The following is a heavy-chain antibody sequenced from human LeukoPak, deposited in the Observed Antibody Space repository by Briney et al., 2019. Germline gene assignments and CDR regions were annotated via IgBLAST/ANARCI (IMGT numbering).Heavy chain of an antibody. J-gene: IGHJ6*03. CDR2: IRISGAS. Sequence: SSETLSLTCTVSGASIRGHYWSWFRQTPGQAPEWIAWIRISGASNSNPSLKRRVTISGDTSKNQISLKLTSVTAADTAVYYCARHQDYSRTTFYDYMDVWGKGTTVTVSS. CDR1: GASIRGHY. V-gene: IGHV4-59*08. CDR3: ARHQDYSRTTFYDYMDV. D-gene: IGHD4-11*01.